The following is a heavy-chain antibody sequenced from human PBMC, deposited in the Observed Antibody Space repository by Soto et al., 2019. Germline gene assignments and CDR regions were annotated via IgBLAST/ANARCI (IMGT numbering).Heavy chain of an antibody. CDR2: ISYDGSNE. CDR1: GFTIISYG. V-gene: IGHV3-30*18. CDR3: AKQTVLLTNAFDI. D-gene: IGHD4-4*01. J-gene: IGHJ3*02. Sequence: GGSLRLSCAASGFTIISYGIHWVLQAPGKVLEWVAVISYDGSNEYYADSVKGRFSISRDNSKNTLYLQMNSLRAEDTAVYHCAKQTVLLTNAFDIWGQGTTVTVSS.